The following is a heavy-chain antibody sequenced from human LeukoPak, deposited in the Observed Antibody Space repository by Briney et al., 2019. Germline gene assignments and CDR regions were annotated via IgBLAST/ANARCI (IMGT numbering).Heavy chain of an antibody. J-gene: IGHJ5*02. D-gene: IGHD3-3*01. CDR1: GFSFNDYY. Sequence: GGSLRLSCAASGFSFNDYYMSWIRQAPGKGLEWISYISLSGSTTYYADSMKGRFTISRDSAKNSVFLQMSSLRAEDTAVYYCAGGGTISSWFDPWGQGTLVTVSS. CDR3: AGGGTISSWFDP. CDR2: ISLSGSTT. V-gene: IGHV3-11*04.